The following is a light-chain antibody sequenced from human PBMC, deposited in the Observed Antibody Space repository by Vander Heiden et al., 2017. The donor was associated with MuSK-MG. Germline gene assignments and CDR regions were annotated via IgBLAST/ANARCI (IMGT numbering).Light chain of an antibody. CDR3: QQLNSYPYT. V-gene: IGKV1-9*01. Sequence: DIQLTPSPSFLSASVGDRVTITCRASQGISSYLAWYQQKPGKAPKLLIYAASTLQSGVPSSFSGSGSGTEFTLTISSLQPEDFATYYCQQLNSYPYTFGQGTKLEIK. CDR1: QGISSY. J-gene: IGKJ2*01. CDR2: AAS.